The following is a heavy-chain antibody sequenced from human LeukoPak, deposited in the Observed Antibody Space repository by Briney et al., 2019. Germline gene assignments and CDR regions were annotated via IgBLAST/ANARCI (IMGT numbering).Heavy chain of an antibody. Sequence: ASVKVSCKASGYTFTSYDINWVRQATGQGLEWMGWMNPNSGNTGYAQKFQGRVTMTRNTSISTAYMELSSLRSEDTAVYYCARGRYSGYDFVDSWFDLWGQGTLVTVSS. CDR2: MNPNSGNT. CDR3: ARGRYSGYDFVDSWFDL. J-gene: IGHJ5*02. CDR1: GYTFTSYD. D-gene: IGHD5-12*01. V-gene: IGHV1-8*01.